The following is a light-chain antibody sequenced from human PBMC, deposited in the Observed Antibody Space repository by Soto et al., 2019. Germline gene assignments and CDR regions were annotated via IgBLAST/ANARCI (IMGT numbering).Light chain of an antibody. CDR3: CSDAGGHTYV. CDR2: SNN. Sequence: QSVLTQPPSASGTPGQRVTISCSGSSSNIGSNTVNWYQQLPGTAPKLLIYSNNQRPSGVPDRFSGSKSGTSASLAISGLQSEDEADYYCCSDAGGHTYVFGTGTKVTVL. J-gene: IGLJ1*01. V-gene: IGLV1-44*01. CDR1: SSNIGSNT.